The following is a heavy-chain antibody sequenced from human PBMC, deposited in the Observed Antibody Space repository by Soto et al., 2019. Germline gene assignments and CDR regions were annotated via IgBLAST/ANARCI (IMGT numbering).Heavy chain of an antibody. CDR2: INHKGDT. J-gene: IGHJ4*02. Sequence: QVQLHQWGAGLLKPSETLSLTCGVSGGPLSDYNWNWIRQSPGKGPEWIGEINHKGDTNHSPSLKSRVTMSVDTTKSQFSLKLRSRTAADTAVYYCAPNTNFIFEYWGQGALVTVSS. CDR1: GGPLSDYN. D-gene: IGHD2-21*01. V-gene: IGHV4-34*01. CDR3: APNTNFIFEY.